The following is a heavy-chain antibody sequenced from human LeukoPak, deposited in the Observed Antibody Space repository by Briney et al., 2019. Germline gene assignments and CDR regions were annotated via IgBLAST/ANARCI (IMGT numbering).Heavy chain of an antibody. V-gene: IGHV1-8*03. CDR2: MNPNSGNT. Sequence: ASVKVSCKASGYTFTSYDINWVRQATGQGLEWMGWMNPNSGNTGYAQKFQGRVTITRNTSISTAYMELSSLRSEDTAVYYCARGLFSSGWYKRHWYYMDVWGKGTTVTVSS. J-gene: IGHJ6*03. CDR3: ARGLFSSGWYKRHWYYMDV. CDR1: GYTFTSYD. D-gene: IGHD6-19*01.